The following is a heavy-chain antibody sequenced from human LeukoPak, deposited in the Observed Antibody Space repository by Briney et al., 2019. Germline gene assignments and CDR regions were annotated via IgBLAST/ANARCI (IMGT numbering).Heavy chain of an antibody. CDR3: ARVRQAPLGDLYYFDY. D-gene: IGHD4-17*01. Sequence: PGGSLRLSCAASGFTFSSYWMSRVRQAPGKGLEWMANIKQDGSEKYYVDSVKGRFTISRDNAKNSLYLQMNSLRAEDTAVYYCARVRQAPLGDLYYFDYWGQGTLVTVSS. V-gene: IGHV3-7*01. J-gene: IGHJ4*02. CDR1: GFTFSSYW. CDR2: IKQDGSEK.